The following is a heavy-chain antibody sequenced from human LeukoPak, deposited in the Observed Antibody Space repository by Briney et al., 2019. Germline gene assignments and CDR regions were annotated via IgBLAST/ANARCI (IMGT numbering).Heavy chain of an antibody. CDR1: GFTFSNYW. D-gene: IGHD3-22*01. CDR2: IDNAGSIT. J-gene: IGHJ4*02. Sequence: GGSLRLSCAASGFTFSNYWIHWVRQAPGKGLVWVSRIDNAGSITTYADSVKGRFTISRDNAENTLYLQMNSLITDDTAVYYCALGSANYDSSDFDCWGQGTLVTVSS. V-gene: IGHV3-74*03. CDR3: ALGSANYDSSDFDC.